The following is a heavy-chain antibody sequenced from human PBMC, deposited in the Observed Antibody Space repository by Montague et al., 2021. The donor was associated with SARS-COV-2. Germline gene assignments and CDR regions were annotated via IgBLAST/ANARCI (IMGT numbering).Heavy chain of an antibody. CDR3: AKDRKDYRTGLTLWGLDY. CDR2: FYGGGGGA. D-gene: IGHD3/OR15-3a*01. J-gene: IGHJ4*02. V-gene: IGHV3-23*03. CDR1: GFSFSDYA. Sequence: SLRLSCAATGFSFSDYAMNWVRQAPGKGLEWVSVFYGGGGGAHYADSVEGRFTISRDDSKSTLYLQMNSLRAEDTAVYYCAKDRKDYRTGLTLWGLDYWGQGTLVTVSS.